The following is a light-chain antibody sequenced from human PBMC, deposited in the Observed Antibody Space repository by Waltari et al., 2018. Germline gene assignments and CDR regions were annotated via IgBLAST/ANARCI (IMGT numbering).Light chain of an antibody. J-gene: IGKJ5*01. Sequence: EIVMTQSPDSLAVSVGERAAINCKSSRSVLYNSNNKNYLAWYQQKPRQPPKLLINWASSRESGVPDRFSGSGSGTDFTLTISSLQAEDVAVYYCQQYYSSPISFGQGTRLEIK. CDR2: WAS. V-gene: IGKV4-1*01. CDR1: RSVLYNSNNKNY. CDR3: QQYYSSPIS.